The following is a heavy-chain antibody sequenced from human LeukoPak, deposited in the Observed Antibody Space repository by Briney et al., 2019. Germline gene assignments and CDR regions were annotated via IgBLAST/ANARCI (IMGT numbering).Heavy chain of an antibody. D-gene: IGHD6-13*01. CDR2: ISGSGGST. V-gene: IGHV3-23*01. CDR1: GFTFSSYA. Sequence: GGSLRLSCAASGFTFSSYAMSWVRQAPGKGLEWVSAISGSGGSTYYADSVKGRFTISRDNSKNTLYLQMNSLRAEDTAVYYCAAIERGGYSSSWSMGMDVWGQGTTVTVSS. J-gene: IGHJ6*02. CDR3: AAIERGGYSSSWSMGMDV.